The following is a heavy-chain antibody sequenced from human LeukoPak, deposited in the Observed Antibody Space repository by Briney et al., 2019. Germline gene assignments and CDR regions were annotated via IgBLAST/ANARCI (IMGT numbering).Heavy chain of an antibody. V-gene: IGHV4-30-4*01. J-gene: IGHJ5*02. CDR3: AGLGASGNGYLSWFDP. CDR1: GGSISSGDYY. Sequence: SQTLSLTCTVSGGSISSGDYYWSWIRQPPGKGLEWIGYIYYSGSTYYNPSLKSRVTISVDTSKNQFSLKLSSVTAADTAVYYCAGLGASGNGYLSWFDPWGQGTLVTVSS. CDR2: IYYSGST. D-gene: IGHD3-22*01.